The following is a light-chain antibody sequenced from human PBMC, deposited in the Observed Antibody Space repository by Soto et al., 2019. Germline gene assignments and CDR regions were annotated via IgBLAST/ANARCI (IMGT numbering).Light chain of an antibody. CDR3: QQTYTALSIT. CDR2: AAS. Sequence: DIQMTQSPSSLSASVGDRVTITCRASESIARHLNWYQQKPGKAPKLLIYAASSLQNGVPSRFRGGGSGTDFTLTINNLQPEAFATYYCQQTYTALSITFGQGTRLEIK. V-gene: IGKV1-39*01. CDR1: ESIARH. J-gene: IGKJ5*01.